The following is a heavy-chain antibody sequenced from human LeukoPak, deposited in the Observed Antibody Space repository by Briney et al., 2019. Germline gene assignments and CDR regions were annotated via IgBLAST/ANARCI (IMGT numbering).Heavy chain of an antibody. Sequence: SETLSLTCAVSGGSISSSNWWSWVRQPPGKGLEWIGEIYHSGSTNYNPSLKSRVTISVDKSKNQFSLKLSSVTAADTAVYYCARGPPYDEGGWFDPWGQGTLVTVSS. V-gene: IGHV4-4*02. CDR1: GGSISSSNW. D-gene: IGHD5-12*01. J-gene: IGHJ5*02. CDR2: IYHSGST. CDR3: ARGPPYDEGGWFDP.